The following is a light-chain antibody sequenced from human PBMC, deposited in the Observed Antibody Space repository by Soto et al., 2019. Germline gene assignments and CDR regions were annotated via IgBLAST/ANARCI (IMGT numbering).Light chain of an antibody. Sequence: DIVMTQSPDSLAVSLGERATINCKTSQSVLYSSTNKNYLAWYQQKPGQPPKLLIYWASTRESGVPDRFSGSGSGTDFTLTISSLQAEDVAVYYCHKFDNTPRTFGQGTKLEIK. CDR1: QSVLYSSTNKNY. J-gene: IGKJ2*01. CDR2: WAS. CDR3: HKFDNTPRT. V-gene: IGKV4-1*01.